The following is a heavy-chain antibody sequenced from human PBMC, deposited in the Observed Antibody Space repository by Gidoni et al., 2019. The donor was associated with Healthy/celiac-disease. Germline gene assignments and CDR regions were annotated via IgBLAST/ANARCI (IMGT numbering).Heavy chain of an antibody. CDR3: ARGTGYDFWSGYYYYYYGMDV. J-gene: IGHJ6*02. Sequence: QVQLVQSGAEVKKPGASVKVSCKASGYTFTSYDINWVRQATGQGLEWMGWMNPNSGNTGDAQKFQGRVTMTRNTSISTAYMELSSLRSEDTAVYYCARGTGYDFWSGYYYYYYGMDVWGQGTTVTVSS. D-gene: IGHD3-3*01. CDR1: GYTFTSYD. V-gene: IGHV1-8*01. CDR2: MNPNSGNT.